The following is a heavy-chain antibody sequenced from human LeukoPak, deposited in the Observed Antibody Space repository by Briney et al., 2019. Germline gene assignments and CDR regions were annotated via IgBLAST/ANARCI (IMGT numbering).Heavy chain of an antibody. J-gene: IGHJ4*02. CDR1: GFTFSSYG. CDR2: ISSSSSYI. Sequence: GGSLRLSCAASGFTFSSYGMNWVRQAPGKGLEWVSSISSSSSYIYYADSVQGRFTITRDNAKNSLYLQMNSLRAEDTAVYYCARAVAKDYWGQGTLVTVSS. CDR3: ARAVAKDY. D-gene: IGHD6-19*01. V-gene: IGHV3-21*01.